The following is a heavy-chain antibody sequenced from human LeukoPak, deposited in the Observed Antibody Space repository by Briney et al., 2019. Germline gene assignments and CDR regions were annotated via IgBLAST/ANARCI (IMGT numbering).Heavy chain of an antibody. D-gene: IGHD3-3*01. CDR1: GGTFSSYA. V-gene: IGHV1-69*05. CDR3: ARGHYDFWSGYRPYFDY. CDR2: IIPIFGTA. J-gene: IGHJ4*02. Sequence: GASVKVSCKASGGTFSSYAISWVRQAPGQGLGWMGGIIPIFGTANYAQRFQGRVTITTDESTSTAYMELSSLRSEDTAVYYCARGHYDFWSGYRPYFDYWGQGTLVTVSS.